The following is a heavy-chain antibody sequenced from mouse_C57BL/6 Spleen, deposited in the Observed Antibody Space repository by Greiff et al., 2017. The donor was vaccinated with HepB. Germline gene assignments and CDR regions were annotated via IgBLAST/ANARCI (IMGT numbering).Heavy chain of an antibody. Sequence: QVQLQQPGAELVKPGASVKMSCKASGYTFTSYWITWVKQRPGQGLEWIGDIYPGSGSTNYNEKFKSKATLTVDTSSSTAYMQLSSPTSEDSAVYYCARGTYYSNYFDYWGQGTTLTVSS. CDR1: GYTFTSYW. V-gene: IGHV1-55*01. CDR3: ARGTYYSNYFDY. J-gene: IGHJ2*01. CDR2: IYPGSGST. D-gene: IGHD2-5*01.